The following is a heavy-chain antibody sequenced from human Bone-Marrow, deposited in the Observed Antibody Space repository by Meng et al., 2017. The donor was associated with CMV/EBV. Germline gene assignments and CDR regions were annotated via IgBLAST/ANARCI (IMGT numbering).Heavy chain of an antibody. J-gene: IGHJ4*02. CDR1: GYTFTGYY. Sequence: ASVKVSCKASGYTFTGYYMHWVRQAPGQGLEWMGWINPNSGGTNYAQKFQGRVTMTRDTSISTAYMELSRLRSANTAEYFCARVPSSCRVDYWGQGTLVTVSS. CDR3: ARVPSSCRVDY. D-gene: IGHD2-2*01. CDR2: INPNSGGT. V-gene: IGHV1-2*02.